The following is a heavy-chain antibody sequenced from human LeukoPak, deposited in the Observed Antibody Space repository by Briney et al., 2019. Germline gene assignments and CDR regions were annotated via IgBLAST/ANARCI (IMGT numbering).Heavy chain of an antibody. CDR2: IDHRGDT. CDR3: ARGATISETGYLDF. V-gene: IGHV4-34*01. CDR1: GGSFSPYY. J-gene: IGHJ4*03. Sequence: SETLSLTCAVYGGSFSPYYWSWLRQSPGKGLEWIAEIDHRGDTNYNPSVKSRVTISVDTSKKQFSLKVRSLSAADTALYYCARGATISETGYLDFWGQGALVTVSS. D-gene: IGHD5-24*01.